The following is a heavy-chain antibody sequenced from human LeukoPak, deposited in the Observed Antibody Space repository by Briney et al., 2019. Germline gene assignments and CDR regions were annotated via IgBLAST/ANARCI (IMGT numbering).Heavy chain of an antibody. CDR2: ISHSGRT. J-gene: IGHJ4*02. Sequence: SETPSLTPAHHGGSFSTYYWTSIPPPPGKGLEWIAEISHSGRTEYNPSLKSRVTMSSATSKNQFSLKVNSVTCADTAVYYCARGELWLDYWGQETLVTV. D-gene: IGHD5-18*01. V-gene: IGHV4-34*01. CDR1: GGSFSTYY. CDR3: ARGELWLDY.